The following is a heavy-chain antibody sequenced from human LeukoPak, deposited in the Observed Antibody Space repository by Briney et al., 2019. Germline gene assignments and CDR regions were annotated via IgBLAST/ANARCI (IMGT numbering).Heavy chain of an antibody. Sequence: SETLSLTCTVSGASISSSTDYWGWIRQPPGKGLEWIANIYYSGSTYYNPSLKSRVTISVDTSKNQFSLKLSSVTAADTAVYYCAGLIRPGWFDPWGQGTLVTDSS. V-gene: IGHV4-39*01. CDR3: AGLIRPGWFDP. CDR2: IYYSGST. CDR1: GASISSSTDY. D-gene: IGHD1-14*01. J-gene: IGHJ5*02.